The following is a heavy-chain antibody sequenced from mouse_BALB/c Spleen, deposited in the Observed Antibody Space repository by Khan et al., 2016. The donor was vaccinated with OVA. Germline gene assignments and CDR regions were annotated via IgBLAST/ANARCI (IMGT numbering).Heavy chain of an antibody. J-gene: IGHJ2*01. CDR3: AKGNCYGYYFDY. Sequence: EVQLQESGPGLVKPSQSLSLTCTVTGYSITSGYAWNWIRQFPGNKLEWMGYISYSGVTSYTPSLKSRISITRATSKNQFFLQLNSVTTEDTATYYCAKGNCYGYYFDYWGQGTTLTVSS. V-gene: IGHV3-2*02. CDR1: GYSITSGYA. CDR2: ISYSGVT. D-gene: IGHD1-1*01.